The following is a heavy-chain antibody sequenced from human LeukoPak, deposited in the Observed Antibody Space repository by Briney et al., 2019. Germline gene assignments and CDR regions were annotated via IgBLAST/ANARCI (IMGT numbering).Heavy chain of an antibody. CDR3: ARVTQHIVVVTRMSLDRFDP. CDR1: GGTFSSYA. V-gene: IGHV1-69*05. J-gene: IGHJ5*02. CDR2: IIPIFGTA. Sequence: SVRVSCKASGGTFSSYAISWVRQAPGQGLEWMGGIIPIFGTANYAQKLQGRVTMTTDTSTSTAYMELRSLRSDDTAVYYCARVTQHIVVVTRMSLDRFDPWGQGTLVTVSS. D-gene: IGHD2-21*02.